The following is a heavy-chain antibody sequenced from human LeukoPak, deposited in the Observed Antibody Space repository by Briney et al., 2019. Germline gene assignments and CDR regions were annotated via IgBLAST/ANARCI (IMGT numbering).Heavy chain of an antibody. CDR1: GFIFSSYE. D-gene: IGHD3-22*01. CDR2: ISSSGSTI. Sequence: PGGSLRLSCAASGFIFSSYEMNWVRQAPGKGLERVSYISSSGSTIYYADSVKGRFTISRDNAKNSLYLQMNSLRAEDTAVYYCAYDSSGYYPPNVDYWGQGTLVTVSS. CDR3: AYDSSGYYPPNVDY. V-gene: IGHV3-48*03. J-gene: IGHJ4*02.